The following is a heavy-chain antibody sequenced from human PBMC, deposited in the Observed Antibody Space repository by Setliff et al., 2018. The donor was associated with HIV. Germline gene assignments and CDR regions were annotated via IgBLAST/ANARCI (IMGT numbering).Heavy chain of an antibody. V-gene: IGHV4-59*01. Sequence: SETLSLTCTVSGGSINTFYWTWIRQPPGKGLERIGSIFYTGSTDYNPSLKSRLTMSVDTSQNKFSLKLTSVTAADTAVYYCARVSIGGYLEYWGQGTLVTVSS. CDR3: ARVSIGGYLEY. CDR1: GGSINTFY. CDR2: IFYTGST. J-gene: IGHJ4*02. D-gene: IGHD3-22*01.